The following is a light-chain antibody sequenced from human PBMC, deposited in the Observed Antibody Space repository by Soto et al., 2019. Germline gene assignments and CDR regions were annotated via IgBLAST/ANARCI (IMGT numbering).Light chain of an antibody. V-gene: IGLV1-40*01. CDR1: SSNIGAGYD. CDR2: GNT. J-gene: IGLJ2*01. Sequence: QSVLTQPPSVSGAPGQRVTISCTGSSSNIGAGYDVHWYQQLPGRAPKLLIYGNTNRPSGVPDRFSGSKSGTSASLALTGLHAEDEADYYCLSFDSRLSVVFCGGPKLTVL. CDR3: LSFDSRLSVV.